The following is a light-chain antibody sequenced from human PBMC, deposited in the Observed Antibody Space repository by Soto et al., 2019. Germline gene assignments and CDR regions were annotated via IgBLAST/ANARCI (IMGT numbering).Light chain of an antibody. V-gene: IGKV1-12*01. J-gene: IGKJ2*01. CDR2: GAS. CDR3: QPPRAFPRT. CDR1: QDIGNF. Sequence: DIQMTQSPSSVSASVGDRVTITCRASQDIGNFLAWYQQTPGKAPKLLIHGASSLYRGVASRFTPGGTATDFTPTILSLQPEDFDTHYCQPPRAFPRTLAQGTKVDIK.